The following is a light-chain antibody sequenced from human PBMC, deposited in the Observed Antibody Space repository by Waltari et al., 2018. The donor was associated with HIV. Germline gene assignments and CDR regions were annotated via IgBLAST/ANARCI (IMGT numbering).Light chain of an antibody. Sequence: DIQMTQSPSSLSASVGDKVTITCRASQTIIAYLNWYQQETSKPPKLLISGASTLQSGVSSRFSGSGSGTDFTLTIANLQPEDFVTYFCQQSYCTPWTFGQGTKLNI. CDR2: GAS. CDR3: QQSYCTPWT. J-gene: IGKJ2*02. V-gene: IGKV1-39*01. CDR1: QTIIAY.